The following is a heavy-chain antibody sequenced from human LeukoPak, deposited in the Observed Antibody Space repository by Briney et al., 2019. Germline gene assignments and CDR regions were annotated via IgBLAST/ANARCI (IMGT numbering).Heavy chain of an antibody. CDR3: ARTVLTIFGVPIMEYFDY. V-gene: IGHV1-69*05. CDR2: IIPIFGTA. Sequence: SVKVSCKASGGTFSSYAISWVRQAPGQGLEWMGGIIPIFGTATYAQKFQGRVTITTDESTSTAYMELSSLRSEDTAVYYCARTVLTIFGVPIMEYFDYWGQGTLVTVSS. J-gene: IGHJ4*02. CDR1: GGTFSSYA. D-gene: IGHD3-3*01.